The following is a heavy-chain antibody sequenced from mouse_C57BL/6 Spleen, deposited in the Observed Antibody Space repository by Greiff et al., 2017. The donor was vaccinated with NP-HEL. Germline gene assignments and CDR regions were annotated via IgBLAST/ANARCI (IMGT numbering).Heavy chain of an antibody. Sequence: QVQLQQSGAELVKPGASVKISCKASGYAFSRYWMNWVKQRPGKGLEWIGQIYPGDGDTNYNGKFKGKATLTADKSSSTAYMQLSSLTSEDSAVYFCARYDYDEGAFDYWGQGTTLTVSS. CDR2: IYPGDGDT. J-gene: IGHJ2*01. D-gene: IGHD2-4*01. V-gene: IGHV1-80*01. CDR3: ARYDYDEGAFDY. CDR1: GYAFSRYW.